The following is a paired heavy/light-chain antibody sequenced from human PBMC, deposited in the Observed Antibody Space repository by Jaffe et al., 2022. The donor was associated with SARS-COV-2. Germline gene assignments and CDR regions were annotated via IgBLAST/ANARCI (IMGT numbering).Heavy chain of an antibody. CDR2: ISGSGEST. CDR3: VAGSGSYFPSGYYYGMDV. Sequence: EVQVLESGGGLVQPGGSLRLSCAASGFTFSNYAMSWVRQAPGKGLEWVSAISGSGESTYNADSVKGRFTISRDNSKSTLYLQMNSLRGEDTAVYYCVAGSGSYFPSGYYYGMDVWGQGTTVTVSS. D-gene: IGHD3-10*01. J-gene: IGHJ6*02. CDR1: GFTFSNYA. V-gene: IGHV3-23*01.
Light chain of an antibody. Sequence: DIQMTQSPSSLSASVGDRVTIACRASQSISSYLNWYQQKQGKAPKLLIYGASSLQGGVPSRFSGSGSGTDFTLTISNLQPEDFATYYCQQSYSTSLTFGGGTKVEVK. CDR2: GAS. CDR1: QSISSY. V-gene: IGKV1-39*01. CDR3: QQSYSTSLT. J-gene: IGKJ4*01.